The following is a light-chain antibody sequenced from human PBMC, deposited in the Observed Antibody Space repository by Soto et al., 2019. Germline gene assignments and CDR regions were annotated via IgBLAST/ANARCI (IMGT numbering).Light chain of an antibody. CDR1: QSVKSN. CDR2: GAS. J-gene: IGKJ4*01. V-gene: IGKV3-15*01. CDR3: QQYNNWPRAT. Sequence: EIMMTHSPATLSVSPGGRATLSFSSSQSVKSNLAWYQQKPGQAPRLFIHGASTRATGIPARFSGSGSGTEFTLIISSLQSEDFAVYYCQQYNNWPRATFGGGTKVDIK.